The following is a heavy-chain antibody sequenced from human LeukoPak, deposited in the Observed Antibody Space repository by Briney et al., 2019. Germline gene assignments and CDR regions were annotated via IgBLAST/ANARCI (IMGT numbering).Heavy chain of an antibody. CDR3: ARGGYYYDSTSYYSLDY. Sequence: SETLSLTCTVSGGSISSYYWSWIRQPPGKGLEWIGYIYYSGSTNYNPSLKSRVTISVDTSKNQFSLKLSSVTAADTAVYYCARGGYYYDSTSYYSLDYWGQGTLVTVSS. J-gene: IGHJ4*02. CDR2: IYYSGST. D-gene: IGHD3-22*01. V-gene: IGHV4-59*12. CDR1: GGSISSYY.